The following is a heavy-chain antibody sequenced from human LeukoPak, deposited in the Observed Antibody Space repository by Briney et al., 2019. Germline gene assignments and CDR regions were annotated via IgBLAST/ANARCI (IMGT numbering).Heavy chain of an antibody. CDR2: ISYDGSNR. D-gene: IGHD5-18*01. CDR1: GFTFSSYW. Sequence: GGSLRLSCAASGFTFSSYWMHWVRQAPGKGLEWVAVISYDGSNRYYADSVKGRFTISRDNSKNTLYLQMNSLKTEDTAVYYCAKEDTSRFDYWGQGTLVTVSS. J-gene: IGHJ4*02. V-gene: IGHV3-30*18. CDR3: AKEDTSRFDY.